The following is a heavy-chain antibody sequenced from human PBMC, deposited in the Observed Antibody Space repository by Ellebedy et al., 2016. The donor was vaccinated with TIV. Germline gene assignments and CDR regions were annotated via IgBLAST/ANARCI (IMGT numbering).Heavy chain of an antibody. D-gene: IGHD5-12*01. V-gene: IGHV4-39*07. CDR2: IYYSGST. CDR3: ARFVRATKAFDI. J-gene: IGHJ3*02. CDR1: GGSISSSSYY. Sequence: MPSETLSLTCTVSGGSISSSSYYRGWIRLPPGKGLEWIGNIYYSGSTYYNPSLQSRVTISVETSKNQFSLRLNSVTAADTAVYYCARFVRATKAFDIWGQGTMVTVSS.